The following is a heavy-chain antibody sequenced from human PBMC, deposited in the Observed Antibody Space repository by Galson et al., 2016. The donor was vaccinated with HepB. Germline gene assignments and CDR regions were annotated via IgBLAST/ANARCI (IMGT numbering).Heavy chain of an antibody. V-gene: IGHV4-39*01. CDR3: ARQDRAGLVNF. Sequence: SETLSLTCTVSGGSINSSNYYWGWIRQPPGKGLEWIGSIYYSGTTHYNPSLQSRVSISVDTSRNQFSLRLTSASAADTAMYSCARQDRAGLVNFWGQGTMVTVSS. J-gene: IGHJ3*01. D-gene: IGHD6-19*01. CDR1: GGSINSSNYY. CDR2: IYYSGTT.